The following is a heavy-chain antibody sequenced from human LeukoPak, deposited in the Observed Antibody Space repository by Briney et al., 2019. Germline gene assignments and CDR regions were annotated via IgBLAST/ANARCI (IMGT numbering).Heavy chain of an antibody. CDR2: VYHSGSA. V-gene: IGHV4-4*02. Sequence: SETLSLTCAVSGGSISSTNWWTWVRQPPGKGLEWIGEVYHSGSANYNPSLKSLVTISVDKSKNQFSLKLSSVTAADTAVYYCARGYCSGGLCYPDYWGQGTLVIVSS. J-gene: IGHJ4*03. CDR3: ARGYCSGGLCYPDY. CDR1: GGSISSTNW. D-gene: IGHD2-15*01.